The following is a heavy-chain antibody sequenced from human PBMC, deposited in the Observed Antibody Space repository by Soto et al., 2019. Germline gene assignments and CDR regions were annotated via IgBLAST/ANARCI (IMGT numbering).Heavy chain of an antibody. CDR2: IYYSGST. CDR3: ARVSSSWYYYYYGMDV. CDR1: GGSISSYY. D-gene: IGHD6-13*01. Sequence: SETLSLTCTVSGGSISSYYWSWIRQPPGKGLEWIGYIYYSGSTNYNPSLKSRVTISVDTSKNQFSLKLSSVTAADTAVYYCARVSSSWYYYYYGMDVWGQGTTVTVYS. V-gene: IGHV4-59*01. J-gene: IGHJ6*02.